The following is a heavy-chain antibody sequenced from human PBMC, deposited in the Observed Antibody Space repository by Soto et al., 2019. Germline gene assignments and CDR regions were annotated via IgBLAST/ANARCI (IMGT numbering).Heavy chain of an antibody. CDR2: IYYSGST. CDR1: GGSISSYY. J-gene: IGHJ4*02. V-gene: IGHV4-59*08. Sequence: QVQLQESGPGLVKPSETLSLTCTVSGGSISSYYWSWIRQPPGKGLEWIGYIYYSGSTIFNPSLKSRVTISVDTSKHQFSLNLSSVTAADTAVYYCARRYGSCFDYWGPGTLVTVSS. CDR3: ARRYGSCFDY. D-gene: IGHD5-18*01.